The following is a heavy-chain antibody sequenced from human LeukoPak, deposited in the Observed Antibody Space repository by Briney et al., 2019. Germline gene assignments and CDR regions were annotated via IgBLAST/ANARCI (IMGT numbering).Heavy chain of an antibody. V-gene: IGHV2-5*01. Sequence: ESGPTLVKPTQTLTLTCTFSGFSLSTSGVGVGWIRQPPGKALEWLALIYWNDDKRYSPSLKSRLTITKDTSKNQVVLTMTNMDPVDTATYYCAHRSLSVEGTNFDYWGQGTLVTVSS. CDR3: AHRSLSVEGTNFDY. J-gene: IGHJ4*02. CDR2: IYWNDDK. CDR1: GFSLSTSGVG. D-gene: IGHD1-1*01.